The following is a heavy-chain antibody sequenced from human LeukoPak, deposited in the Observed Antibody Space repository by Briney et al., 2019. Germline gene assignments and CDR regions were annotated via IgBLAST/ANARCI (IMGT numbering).Heavy chain of an antibody. CDR2: INHSGST. CDR3: ARGAPPDS. Sequence: PSETLSLTCAAYGGSFSGYYWSWIRQPPGRGLEWIGEINHSGSTNYNTSLKSRVTISVDTSKNQFSLKLSSVTAADTAVYYCARGAPPDSWGQGTLVTVSS. CDR1: GGSFSGYY. V-gene: IGHV4-34*01. J-gene: IGHJ4*02.